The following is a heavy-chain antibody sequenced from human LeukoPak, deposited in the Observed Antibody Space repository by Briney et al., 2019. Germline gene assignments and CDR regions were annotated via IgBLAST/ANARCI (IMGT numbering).Heavy chain of an antibody. V-gene: IGHV3-15*07. J-gene: IGHJ6*02. CDR3: TTDSLTIFGVVTYYYYGMDV. Sequence: GGSLRLSCAASGFTFSNAWMNWVRQAPGKGLEWVGRIKSKTDGGTTDYAAPVKGRFTISRDDSKNTLYLQMNSLKTEDTAVYYCTTDSLTIFGVVTYYYYGMDVWGQGTTVTVSS. D-gene: IGHD3-3*01. CDR2: IKSKTDGGTT. CDR1: GFTFSNAW.